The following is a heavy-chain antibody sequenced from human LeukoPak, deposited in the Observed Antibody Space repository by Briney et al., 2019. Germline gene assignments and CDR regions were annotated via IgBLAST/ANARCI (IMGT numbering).Heavy chain of an antibody. J-gene: IGHJ4*02. CDR1: GYTFTDHY. V-gene: IGHV1-2*02. Sequence: ASVKVSCKASGYTFTDHYIHWVRQAPGQGLEWMGWINPNGGATNYAQKFQGRVTMTRDTSISTGYMELSRLRSDDTAIYYCARDGPGTVRGGSYAEYWGQGTLVTVSS. CDR3: ARDGPGTVRGGSYAEY. D-gene: IGHD1-26*01. CDR2: INPNGGAT.